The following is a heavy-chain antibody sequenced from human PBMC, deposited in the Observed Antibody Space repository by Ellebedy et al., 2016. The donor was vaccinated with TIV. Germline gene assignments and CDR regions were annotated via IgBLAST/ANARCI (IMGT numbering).Heavy chain of an antibody. CDR3: AGARAPIGRNWYIDL. J-gene: IGHJ2*01. D-gene: IGHD5-24*01. CDR1: VGTFSTYA. V-gene: IGHV1-69*13. CDR2: TIPLFGTA. Sequence: SVKVSCKASVGTFSTYAISWVRQPPGQGLEWRGGTIPLFGTANFAQRFQGRVTITSDESRSTAYMELSSLRSEDTAVYYCAGARAPIGRNWYIDLWGRGTLVTVSS.